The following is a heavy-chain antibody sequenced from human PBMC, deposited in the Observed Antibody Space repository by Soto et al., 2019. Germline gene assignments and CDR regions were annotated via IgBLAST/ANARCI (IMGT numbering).Heavy chain of an antibody. Sequence: SETLSLTCTVSGGSISSGGYYWSWIRQHPGKGLEWIGYIYYSGSTYCNPSLKSRVTISVDTSKNQFSLKLSSVTAADTVVFYCARGVVVVVAATSAFDIWGQGTMVTVSS. CDR1: GGSISSGGYY. V-gene: IGHV4-31*03. CDR3: ARGVVVVVAATSAFDI. D-gene: IGHD2-15*01. J-gene: IGHJ3*02. CDR2: IYYSGST.